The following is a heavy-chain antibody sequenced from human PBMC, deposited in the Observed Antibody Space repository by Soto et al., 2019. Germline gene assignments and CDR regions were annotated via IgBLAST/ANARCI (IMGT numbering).Heavy chain of an antibody. CDR2: ITPGFGAP. CDR1: GGSFGSSA. CDR3: ARGDLATLDYFDF. V-gene: IGHV1-69*13. Sequence: SLKVSCKXSGGSFGSSAVSWVRQAPGQGLEWMGGITPGFGAPKYAQKFQGRVTITADESASTAYMELTSPRSEDTALYYCARGDLATLDYFDFWGQGTLVTVSS. J-gene: IGHJ4*02.